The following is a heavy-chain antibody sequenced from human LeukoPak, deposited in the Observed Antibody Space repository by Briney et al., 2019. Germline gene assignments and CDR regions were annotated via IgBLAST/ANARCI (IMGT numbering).Heavy chain of an antibody. V-gene: IGHV3-23*01. CDR2: ISGSGGST. Sequence: GGSLRLSCAAAGFTFSSYAMSWVRQAPGKGLEWVSAISGSGGSTYYADSVKGRFTISRDNSKNTLYLQMNSLRAEDTAVYYCAKDLLGRYCSSTSCSYFDYWGQGTLVTVSS. J-gene: IGHJ4*02. D-gene: IGHD2-2*01. CDR3: AKDLLGRYCSSTSCSYFDY. CDR1: GFTFSSYA.